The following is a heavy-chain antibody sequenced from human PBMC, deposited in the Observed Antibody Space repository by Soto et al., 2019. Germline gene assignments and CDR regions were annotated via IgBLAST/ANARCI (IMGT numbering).Heavy chain of an antibody. V-gene: IGHV4-39*01. CDR1: GGSIVGTNYY. Sequence: ACQTLSVTCTVSGGSIVGTNYYCAWIRQPPGRGLEWIGSIYHSGSTYYSPSLKSRVTISIDTSKSQFSLKLRSVTAPDTALYYCERWNDRTHDYSAQGPPVTVSS. D-gene: IGHD1-1*01. CDR3: ERWNDRTHDY. CDR2: IYHSGST. J-gene: IGHJ4*02.